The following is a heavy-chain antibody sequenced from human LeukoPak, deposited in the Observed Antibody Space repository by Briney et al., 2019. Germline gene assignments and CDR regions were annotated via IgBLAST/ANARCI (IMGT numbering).Heavy chain of an antibody. CDR3: ARDWGMVVVVPAAIAWFDP. J-gene: IGHJ5*02. V-gene: IGHV1-24*01. D-gene: IGHD2-2*01. Sequence: GASVKVSCKVSGYTVTELSMHWVRQAPGKGLEWMGGFDPEDGETIYAQKFQGRVTMTTDTSTSTAYMELRSLRSDDTAVYYCARDWGMVVVVPAAIAWFDPWGQGTLVTVSS. CDR1: GYTVTELS. CDR2: FDPEDGET.